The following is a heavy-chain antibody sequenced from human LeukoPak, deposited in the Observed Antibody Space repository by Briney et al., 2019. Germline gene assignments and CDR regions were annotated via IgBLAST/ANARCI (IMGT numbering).Heavy chain of an antibody. CDR2: INPNSGGT. V-gene: IGHV1-2*02. CDR3: ARGDSSGYYYKFWDY. J-gene: IGHJ4*02. CDR1: GYTFTGYY. D-gene: IGHD3-22*01. Sequence: ASVKVSCKASGYTFTGYYMHWVRQAPGQGLEWMGWINPNSGGTNYAQKFQGRVTMTRDTSISTAYMELSRLRSDDTAVYYCARGDSSGYYYKFWDYWGQGTLVTVSS.